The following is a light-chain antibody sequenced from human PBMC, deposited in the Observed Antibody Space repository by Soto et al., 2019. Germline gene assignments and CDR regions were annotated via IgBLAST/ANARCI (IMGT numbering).Light chain of an antibody. CDR3: QTWGTGVVV. Sequence: QPVLTQSPSATASLGASVKLTCTLSSGHSNYAIAWHQQQPEKGPRYLMKLNSDGSHTNGDGIPDRFSGSSSGAERYLTISSLQSDDEADYFCQTWGTGVVVFGGGTKLTVL. J-gene: IGLJ2*01. CDR1: SGHSNYA. V-gene: IGLV4-69*01. CDR2: LNSDGSH.